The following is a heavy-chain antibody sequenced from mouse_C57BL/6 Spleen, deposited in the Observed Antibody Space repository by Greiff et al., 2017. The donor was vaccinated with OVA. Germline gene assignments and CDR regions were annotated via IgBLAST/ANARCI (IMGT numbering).Heavy chain of an antibody. CDR3: ARTPLTTVVAYYYAMDY. Sequence: QVQLQQPGTELVKPGASVKLSCKASGYTFTSYWMHWVKQRPGQGLEWIGNINPSNGGTNYNEKFKSKATLTVDKSSSKAYMQLSSLTSEDSAVYYCARTPLTTVVAYYYAMDYWGQGTSVTVSS. CDR1: GYTFTSYW. J-gene: IGHJ4*01. D-gene: IGHD1-1*01. CDR2: INPSNGGT. V-gene: IGHV1-53*01.